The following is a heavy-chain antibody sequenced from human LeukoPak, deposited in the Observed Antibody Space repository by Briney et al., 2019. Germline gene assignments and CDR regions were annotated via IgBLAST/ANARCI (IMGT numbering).Heavy chain of an antibody. V-gene: IGHV3-30*03. J-gene: IGHJ4*02. D-gene: IGHD5-12*01. Sequence: GGSLRLSCAASGFTFSSYGMHWVRQAPGKGLEWVALISHDGINKYYADSVKGRFTISRDNSKNTLYLQMNSLRAEDTAVYYCARGPSGYHNTGGQGTLVTVSS. CDR2: ISHDGINK. CDR3: ARGPSGYHNT. CDR1: GFTFSSYG.